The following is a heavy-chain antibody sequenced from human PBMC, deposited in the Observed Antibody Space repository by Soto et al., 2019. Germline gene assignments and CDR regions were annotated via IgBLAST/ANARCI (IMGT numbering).Heavy chain of an antibody. Sequence: QVQAMQSGAEVKKPGDSVKVSCKTSGYIFSDYGINWVRQAPGQGLEWMGWISGYSGNANLAQKFQGRVTMTTDKSTRTAYMELRRLRSDDTAVYYCAKRTSGTTWGESDYWGQGTLATVSS. J-gene: IGHJ4*02. CDR1: GYIFSDYG. V-gene: IGHV1-18*04. CDR2: ISGYSGNA. D-gene: IGHD4-17*01. CDR3: AKRTSGTTWGESDY.